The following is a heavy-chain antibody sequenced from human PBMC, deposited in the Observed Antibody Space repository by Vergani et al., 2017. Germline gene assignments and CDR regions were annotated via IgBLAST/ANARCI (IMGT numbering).Heavy chain of an antibody. CDR2: ISSSGSTI. CDR3: AITAPRDGRAYYYYYGMDG. Sequence: EVQLVESGGGLVQPGGSLRLSCAASGFTFSSYEMNWVRQAPGKGLEWVSYISSSGSTIYYADSVKGRFTISRDNAKNSLYLQMNSLRAEDTAVDYCAITAPRDGRAYYYYYGMDGWGQGTTVTVSS. V-gene: IGHV3-48*03. J-gene: IGHJ6*02. D-gene: IGHD5-24*01. CDR1: GFTFSSYE.